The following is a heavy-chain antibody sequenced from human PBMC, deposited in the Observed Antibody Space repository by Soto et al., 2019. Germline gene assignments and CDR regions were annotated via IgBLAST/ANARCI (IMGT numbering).Heavy chain of an antibody. Sequence: EVQLVESGGGLVQPGGSLRLSCAASGFTFSSYSMNWVRQAPGKGLEWVSYISSSSSTIYYADSVKGRFTISRDNAKNSLYLQMNSLRDEDTAVYYCAREYCSGGSCDYYYYGMDVWGQGTTVTVSS. V-gene: IGHV3-48*02. CDR2: ISSSSSTI. D-gene: IGHD2-15*01. CDR1: GFTFSSYS. J-gene: IGHJ6*02. CDR3: AREYCSGGSCDYYYYGMDV.